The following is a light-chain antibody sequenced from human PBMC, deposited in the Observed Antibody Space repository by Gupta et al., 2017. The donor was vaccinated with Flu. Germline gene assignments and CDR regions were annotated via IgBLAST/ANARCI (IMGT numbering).Light chain of an antibody. Sequence: DVHMTQSPSTLSASIGDTVTITCRASQSISGWLAWYQQKPGNAPKLLIYRASSLESGVPSRFSGSGSGTEFTLTISSLQPDDFATYYCQQYFGYGYSFGRGTKLEIK. CDR1: QSISGW. CDR3: QQYFGYGYS. V-gene: IGKV1-5*03. CDR2: RAS. J-gene: IGKJ2*03.